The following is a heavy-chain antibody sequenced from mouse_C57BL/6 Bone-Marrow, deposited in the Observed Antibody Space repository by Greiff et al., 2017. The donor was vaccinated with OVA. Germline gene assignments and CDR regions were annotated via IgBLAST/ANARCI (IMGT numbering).Heavy chain of an antibody. J-gene: IGHJ4*01. CDR2: IYPSDSET. CDR3: ARVYYYGSSYVGAMDY. D-gene: IGHD1-1*01. CDR1: GYTFTSYW. Sequence: QVQLQQPGAELVRPGSSVKLSCKASGYTFTSYWMDWVKQRPGQGLEWIGNIYPSDSETHYNQKFKDKATLTVDKSSSTAYMQLSSLTSEDSAVYYCARVYYYGSSYVGAMDYWGQGTSVTVSS. V-gene: IGHV1-61*01.